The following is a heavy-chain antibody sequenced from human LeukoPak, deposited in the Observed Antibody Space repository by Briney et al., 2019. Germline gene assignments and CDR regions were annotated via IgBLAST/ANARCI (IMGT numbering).Heavy chain of an antibody. V-gene: IGHV4-61*02. D-gene: IGHD6-19*01. CDR3: ARDLAVAGNYYYYYYMDV. CDR2: IYTSGST. Sequence: SETLSLTCTVSGGSISSGSYYWSWIRQPAGKGLGWIGRIYTSGSTNYNPSLKSRVTISVGTSKNQFSLKLSSVTAADTAVYYCARDLAVAGNYYYYYYMDVWGKGSTVTVSS. J-gene: IGHJ6*03. CDR1: GGSISSGSYY.